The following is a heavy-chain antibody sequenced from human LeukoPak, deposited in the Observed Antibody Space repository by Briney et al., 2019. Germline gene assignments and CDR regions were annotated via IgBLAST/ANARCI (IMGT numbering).Heavy chain of an antibody. CDR3: ARLDIVLMVYAKYFDY. J-gene: IGHJ4*02. CDR1: GFTFSSYW. CDR2: IKQDGSEK. Sequence: QSGGSLRLSCAAPGFTFSSYWMSWVRQAPGKGLEWVANIKQDGSEKYYVDSVKGRFTISRDNAKNSLYLQMNSLRAEDTAVYYCARLDIVLMVYAKYFDYWGQGTLVTVSS. V-gene: IGHV3-7*01. D-gene: IGHD2-8*01.